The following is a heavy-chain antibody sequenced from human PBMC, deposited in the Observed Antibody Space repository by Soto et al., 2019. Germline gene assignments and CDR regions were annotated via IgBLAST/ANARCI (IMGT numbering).Heavy chain of an antibody. V-gene: IGHV1-2*04. Sequence: QVQLVQSGAEVKKPGASVKVSCKASGYAFSQFYIHWLRQAPGQGLEWMGWINPNSGRTKFAQNFQGWVIHTRDTALTAGYMELGGLKSDATAVYYCARESVGTTAPLDDCTFYMDVWGKGTTVTVSS. J-gene: IGHJ6*03. D-gene: IGHD4-17*01. CDR3: ARESVGTTAPLDDCTFYMDV. CDR2: INPNSGRT. CDR1: GYAFSQFY.